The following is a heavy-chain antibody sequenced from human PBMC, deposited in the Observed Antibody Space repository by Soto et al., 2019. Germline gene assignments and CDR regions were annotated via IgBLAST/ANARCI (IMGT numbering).Heavy chain of an antibody. CDR2: INSDGSST. CDR3: VRTSLVVAAATREDY. J-gene: IGHJ4*02. CDR1: GFTFSSYW. D-gene: IGHD2-15*01. V-gene: IGHV3-74*01. Sequence: SLRLSCAVSGFTFSSYWVHWVRQAPGKGLVWVSRINSDGSSTSYADSVKGRFTISRDNAKNTLYLQMNSLRAEDTAVYYCVRTSLVVAAATREDYWGQGTLVTVSS.